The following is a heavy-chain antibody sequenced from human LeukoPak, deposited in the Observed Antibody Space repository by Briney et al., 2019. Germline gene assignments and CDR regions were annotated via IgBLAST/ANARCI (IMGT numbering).Heavy chain of an antibody. J-gene: IGHJ5*02. D-gene: IGHD1-26*01. Sequence: GGSLRLSCAVSGFTFSSYAMHWVRQAPGKGLKWVAVITYDGRNKYYADSVKCRFTISRDNSKHTLYLQMNSLRAEDTAVYHCARGPERSYQTWLGTWGQGTLVTVSS. CDR1: GFTFSSYA. CDR2: ITYDGRNK. V-gene: IGHV3-30-3*01. CDR3: ARGPERSYQTWLGT.